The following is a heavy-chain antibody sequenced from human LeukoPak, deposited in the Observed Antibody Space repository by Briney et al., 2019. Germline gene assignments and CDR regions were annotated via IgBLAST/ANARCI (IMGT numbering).Heavy chain of an antibody. CDR1: GGTFSNYA. CDR2: IIPIFDTP. V-gene: IGHV1-69*05. CDR3: ASQLFHLDSSGYSLDALDI. Sequence: ASVKVSCKTSGGTFSNYAISRVRQAPGQGLEWMGVIIPIFDTPNYAQKWQGRVTITTDESTSTAYMELRSLRSEDTAVYYCASQLFHLDSSGYSLDALDIWGQGTMVTVSS. D-gene: IGHD3-22*01. J-gene: IGHJ3*02.